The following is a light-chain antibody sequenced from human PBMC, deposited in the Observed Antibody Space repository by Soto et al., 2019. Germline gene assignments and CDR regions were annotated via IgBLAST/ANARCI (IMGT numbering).Light chain of an antibody. CDR1: SSNIGAGYD. CDR3: QSYDSSLSGSVV. J-gene: IGLJ2*01. CDR2: DNS. Sequence: QSVLTQPPSVSGAPGQRVTISCTGSSSNIGAGYDVHWYQQLPGTVPKLLIFDNSNRPSGVPDRISGSRSGTSASLAITGLQAEDEADYYCQSYDSSLSGSVVFGGGTKLTVL. V-gene: IGLV1-40*01.